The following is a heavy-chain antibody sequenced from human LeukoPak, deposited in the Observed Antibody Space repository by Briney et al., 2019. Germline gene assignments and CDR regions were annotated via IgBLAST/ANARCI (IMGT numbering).Heavy chain of an antibody. CDR2: INHSGST. J-gene: IGHJ4*02. D-gene: IGHD5-12*01. Sequence: SETLSLTCAVYGGSFSGYYWSWIRQPPGKGLEWIGEINHSGSTNYNPSLKSRVTISVDTSKNQFSLKLSSVTAADTAVYYCARGVLRWARSDYFDYWGQGTLVTVSS. CDR1: GGSFSGYY. CDR3: ARGVLRWARSDYFDY. V-gene: IGHV4-34*01.